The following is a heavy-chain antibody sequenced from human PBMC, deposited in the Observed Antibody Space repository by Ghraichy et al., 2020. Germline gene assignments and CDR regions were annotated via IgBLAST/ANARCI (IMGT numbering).Heavy chain of an antibody. V-gene: IGHV3-23*01. CDR1: GFTFSSYA. D-gene: IGHD6-6*01. CDR2: ISGSGGST. CDR3: AKVQSSYFDY. Sequence: GESLNISCAASGFTFSSYAMSWVRQAPGKGLEWVSAISGSGGSTYYADSVKGRFTISRDNSKNTLYLQMNSLRAEDTAVYYCAKVQSSYFDYWGQGTLVTVSS. J-gene: IGHJ4*02.